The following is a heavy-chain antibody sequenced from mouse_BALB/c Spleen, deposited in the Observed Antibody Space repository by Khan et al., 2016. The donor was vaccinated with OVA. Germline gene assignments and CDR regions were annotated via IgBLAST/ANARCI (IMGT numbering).Heavy chain of an antibody. J-gene: IGHJ2*01. Sequence: QLVQSGGGLVQPGGSRKLSCAASGFTFNSYEMHWVRQAPEKGLEWVAYISGDSNTIYYADTVKGRFTISRDNPKNNLFLQMKSLMYEDTAIYYCATSYFYAYYFDKWGQGTTLTVS. V-gene: IGHV5-17*02. CDR3: ATSYFYAYYFDK. CDR1: GFTFNSYE. CDR2: ISGDSNTI. D-gene: IGHD1-1*01.